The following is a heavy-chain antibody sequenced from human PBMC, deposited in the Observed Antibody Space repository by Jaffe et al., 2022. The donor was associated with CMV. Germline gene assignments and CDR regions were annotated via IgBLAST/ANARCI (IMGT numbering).Heavy chain of an antibody. CDR2: IGAAGAGT. CDR1: GFAFTTYA. Sequence: EVQVVESGGGLVQPGGSLRLSCVTSGFAFTTYAMSWVRQAPGKGLEWVSAIGAAGAGTHYADSVKGRFTISRDESKNTLFLQMNSLRAADTAVYYCARPISRRAGTRWFDPWGQGTLVTVSS. J-gene: IGHJ5*02. V-gene: IGHV3-23*04. D-gene: IGHD6-13*01. CDR3: ARPISRRAGTRWFDP.